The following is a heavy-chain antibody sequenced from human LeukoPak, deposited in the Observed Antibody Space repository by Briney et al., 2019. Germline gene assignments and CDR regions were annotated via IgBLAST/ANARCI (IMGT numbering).Heavy chain of an antibody. D-gene: IGHD3-3*01. CDR2: ISSSSSTV. J-gene: IGHJ4*02. Sequence: PGGSLRLSCAASGFTFSSYSMNWVRQAPGKGLEWVSYISSSSSTVYYADSVKGRFTISRDNAKNSLYLQMNSLRAEDTAVYYCAVYYDFWSGYPLDYWGQGTLVTVSS. CDR1: GFTFSSYS. V-gene: IGHV3-48*01. CDR3: AVYYDFWSGYPLDY.